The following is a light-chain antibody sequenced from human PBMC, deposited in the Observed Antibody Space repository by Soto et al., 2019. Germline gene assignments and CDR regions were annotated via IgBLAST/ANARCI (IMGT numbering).Light chain of an antibody. CDR2: EVS. Sequence: QSALTQPPSASGSPGQSVTISCTGTSSDVGGYNYVSWYQQHPGKAPKLMIYEVSKLPSGVPDRFSVSKSGNTASLTVSGLQAEDEADYYCSSYAGSNNFGVVFGGGTKVTVL. CDR1: SSDVGGYNY. V-gene: IGLV2-8*01. CDR3: SSYAGSNNFGVV. J-gene: IGLJ2*01.